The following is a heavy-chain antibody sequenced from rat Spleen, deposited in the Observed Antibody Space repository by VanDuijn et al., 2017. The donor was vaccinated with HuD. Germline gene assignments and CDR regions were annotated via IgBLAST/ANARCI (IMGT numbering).Heavy chain of an antibody. V-gene: IGHV3-1*01. Sequence: EVQLQESGPGLVKPSQSLSLTCSVTGYSITSNYWGWIRKFPGNKVEWMGYITYSGGTSYNPSLKSRISITRDTSKNQFFLQLNSVTTEDTATYYCARYRNSMGLFDYWGQGLMVTVSS. CDR2: ITYSGGT. D-gene: IGHD1-7*01. CDR1: GYSITSNY. J-gene: IGHJ2*01. CDR3: ARYRNSMGLFDY.